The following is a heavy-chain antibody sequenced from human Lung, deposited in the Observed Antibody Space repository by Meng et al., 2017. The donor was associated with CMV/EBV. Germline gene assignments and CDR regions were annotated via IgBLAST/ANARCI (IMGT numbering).Heavy chain of an antibody. CDR3: ARGPEGEGMLDYFGY. D-gene: IGHD2-21*01. Sequence: SXAASGFTFSSYWMTWVRQAPGKWLEWVADIIQDGSEMYYLDSLKGRFTISRDNAKNSLYLQMNSLRGEDTAVYYCARGPEGEGMLDYFGYWGQGTLVTVSS. J-gene: IGHJ4*02. V-gene: IGHV3-7*01. CDR2: IIQDGSEM. CDR1: GFTFSSYW.